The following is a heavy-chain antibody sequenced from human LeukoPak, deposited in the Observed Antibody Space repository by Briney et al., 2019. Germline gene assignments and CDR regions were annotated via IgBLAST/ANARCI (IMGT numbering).Heavy chain of an antibody. Sequence: ASVKVSCKASGYTFTGYYMHWVRQAPGQGLEWMGWINPNSGGTNYAQKFQGRVTMTRDTSISTAYMELSRLRSDDTAVYYCARDDFWSGYHSDYWGQETLVTVSS. CDR3: ARDDFWSGYHSDY. CDR1: GYTFTGYY. V-gene: IGHV1-2*02. D-gene: IGHD3-3*01. J-gene: IGHJ4*02. CDR2: INPNSGGT.